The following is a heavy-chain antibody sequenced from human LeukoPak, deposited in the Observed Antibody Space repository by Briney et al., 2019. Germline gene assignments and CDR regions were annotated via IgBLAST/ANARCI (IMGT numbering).Heavy chain of an antibody. Sequence: SGGSLRLSCADSGFTFSSYSMNWVRQAPGKGLERVSSISSGSSYIFYADSVKGRFTISRDNAKNSLYLQMNSLRAEDTAVYYCARGGTGATRDDTFDIWGQGTMVTVSS. CDR2: ISSGSSYI. CDR1: GFTFSSYS. V-gene: IGHV3-21*01. CDR3: ARGGTGATRDDTFDI. D-gene: IGHD1-7*01. J-gene: IGHJ3*02.